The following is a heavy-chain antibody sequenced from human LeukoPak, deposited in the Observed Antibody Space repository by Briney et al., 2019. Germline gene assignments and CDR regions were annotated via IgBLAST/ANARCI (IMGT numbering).Heavy chain of an antibody. CDR3: TRDFYSSSWD. D-gene: IGHD6-13*01. J-gene: IGHJ1*01. Sequence: GGSLRLSCAVSGFTFSGYWMNWVRQAPGKGRVWVSRVNSDGSSTTYADSVQGRFTISRDNAKNTLFLQMNSLRADDTAVYYCTRDFYSSSWDWGQGTLVSVSS. CDR2: VNSDGSST. V-gene: IGHV3-74*01. CDR1: GFTFSGYW.